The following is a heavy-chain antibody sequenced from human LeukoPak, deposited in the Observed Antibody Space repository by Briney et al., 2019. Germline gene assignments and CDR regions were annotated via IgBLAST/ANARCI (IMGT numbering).Heavy chain of an antibody. CDR2: ISSSSSYI. CDR3: ARDDRGYSGYDV. D-gene: IGHD5-12*01. CDR1: GFTFSSYS. V-gene: IGHV3-21*01. J-gene: IGHJ4*02. Sequence: RGSLRLSCAASGFTFSSYSMNWVRQAPGKGLEWVSSISSSSSYIYYADSVKGRFTISRDNAKNSLYLQMNSLRAEDTAVYYCARDDRGYSGYDVWGQGTLVTVSS.